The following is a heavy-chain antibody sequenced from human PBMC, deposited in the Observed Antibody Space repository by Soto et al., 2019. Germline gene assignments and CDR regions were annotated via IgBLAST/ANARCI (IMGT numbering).Heavy chain of an antibody. CDR3: AKDLLTAVTRTPNDY. Sequence: GGSLRLYCAASGFTFSSYAMSWVRQAPGKGLEWVSAISGSGGSTYYADSVKGRFTISRDNSKNTLYLQMNSLRAEDTAVYYCAKDLLTAVTRTPNDYWGQGTLVTVSS. CDR1: GFTFSSYA. V-gene: IGHV3-23*01. J-gene: IGHJ4*02. D-gene: IGHD4-17*01. CDR2: ISGSGGST.